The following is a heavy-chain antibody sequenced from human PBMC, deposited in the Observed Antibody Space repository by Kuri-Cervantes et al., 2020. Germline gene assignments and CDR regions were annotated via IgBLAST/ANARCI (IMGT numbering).Heavy chain of an antibody. J-gene: IGHJ4*02. V-gene: IGHV3-15*05. CDR2: VKSKTDGGTT. D-gene: IGHD2-15*01. CDR3: TTDPDSEDSK. Sequence: GESLKISCAASGFTFSDAWMSWVRQAPGKGLEWVGRVKSKTDGGTTDFAAPVKGRFSISRDDSKNMVYLQMDSVKTEDTAVYYCTTDPDSEDSKWGQGTLVTVSS. CDR1: GFTFSDAW.